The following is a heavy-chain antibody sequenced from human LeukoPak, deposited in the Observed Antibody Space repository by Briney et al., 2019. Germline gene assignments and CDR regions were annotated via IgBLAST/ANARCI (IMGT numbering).Heavy chain of an antibody. Sequence: ASVKVSCKASGYTFTSYDINWGRQATGQGLGWMGWMNPKSVNTGYAQKFQGRDTMTRNTSISIDYMELSSLRSEDTAVYYCARVTGDYWGQGTLVTVSS. CDR3: ARVTGDY. CDR1: GYTFTSYD. J-gene: IGHJ4*02. D-gene: IGHD7-27*01. CDR2: MNPKSVNT. V-gene: IGHV1-8*01.